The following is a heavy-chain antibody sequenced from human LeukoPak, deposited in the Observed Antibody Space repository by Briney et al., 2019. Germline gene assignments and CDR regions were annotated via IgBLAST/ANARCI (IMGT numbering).Heavy chain of an antibody. CDR1: GYTFTSYG. CDR3: ARSTMTTVTNRFFDY. V-gene: IGHV1-18*01. J-gene: IGHJ4*02. D-gene: IGHD4-17*01. Sequence: ASVKVSCKASGYTFTSYGIIWVRQAPGQGLEWMGWISAYNGNTNYAQKLQGRVTMTTDTSTSTAYMELRSLRSDDTAVYYCARSTMTTVTNRFFDYWGQGTLVTVSS. CDR2: ISAYNGNT.